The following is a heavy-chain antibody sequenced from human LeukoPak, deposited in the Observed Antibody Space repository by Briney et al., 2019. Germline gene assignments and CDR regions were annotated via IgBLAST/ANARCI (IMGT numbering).Heavy chain of an antibody. Sequence: ASVKVSCKASGYTFTSYDINWVRQATGQGLEWMGWMNPHRGNTGYAQKFQGRVTMTRHTSIRTAYMELSSLRSEDTTVYYCASAIRQILTAMVTSYYMDVWGKGTTVTVSS. CDR3: ASAIRQILTAMVTSYYMDV. CDR2: MNPHRGNT. V-gene: IGHV1-8*01. J-gene: IGHJ6*03. CDR1: GYTFTSYD. D-gene: IGHD5-18*01.